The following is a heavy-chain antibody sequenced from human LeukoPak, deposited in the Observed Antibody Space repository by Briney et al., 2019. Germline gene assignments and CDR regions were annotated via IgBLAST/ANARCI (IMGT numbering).Heavy chain of an antibody. Sequence: GGSLRLSCAASGFTFSSYAMHWVRQAPGKGLEWVSSISSSSSYIYYADSVKGRFTISRDNAKNSLYLQMNSLRAEDTAVYYCARDLMGDFWSGYYAYYYYGMDVWGQGTTVTVSS. CDR3: ARDLMGDFWSGYYAYYYYGMDV. V-gene: IGHV3-21*01. J-gene: IGHJ6*02. D-gene: IGHD3-3*01. CDR1: GFTFSSYA. CDR2: ISSSSSYI.